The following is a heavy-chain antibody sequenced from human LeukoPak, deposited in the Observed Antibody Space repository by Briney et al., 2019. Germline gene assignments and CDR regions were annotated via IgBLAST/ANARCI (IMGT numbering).Heavy chain of an antibody. CDR2: ISSSSSYI. CDR3: ARDDLTRPGDLDS. CDR1: GFTFISYN. V-gene: IGHV3-21*01. Sequence: KSGGSLRLSCAASGFTFISYNMNWVRQAPGKGLEWVSSISSSSSYIYYADSVKGRFTISRDNAKKSLYLQMNSLRADDTAVYYCARDDLTRPGDLDSWGQGTLVTVSS. J-gene: IGHJ4*02. D-gene: IGHD6-6*01.